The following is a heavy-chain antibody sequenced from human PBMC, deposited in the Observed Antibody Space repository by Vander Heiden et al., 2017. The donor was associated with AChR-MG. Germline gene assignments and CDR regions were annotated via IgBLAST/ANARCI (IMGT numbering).Heavy chain of an antibody. D-gene: IGHD2-15*01. CDR2: IYWNDDK. V-gene: IGHV2-5*01. J-gene: IGHJ5*02. CDR1: RCPLNTSGVG. Sequence: HTTLKESGPTLVKPTQTLTLSGPFSRCPLNTSGVGVGWIRQHPGKALEWLALIYWNDDKRYNPALKSRLTITKDTSKSHMVLTMTKMETVDTATYYYAHCSPATLGWFDPWGQGTLVTVSS. CDR3: AHCSPATLGWFDP.